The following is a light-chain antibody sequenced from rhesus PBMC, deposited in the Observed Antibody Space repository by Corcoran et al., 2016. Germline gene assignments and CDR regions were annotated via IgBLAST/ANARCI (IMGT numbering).Light chain of an antibody. CDR2: GAS. CDR3: QETNNVWT. Sequence: EIVMTQSPVTLSLSPGETATISCRTSQSVSSKLAWYQPKPGQAPRLLIYGASSRANGTPDRFRGSGSGTDFTLTIGSLEPEDFAVYYCQETNNVWTFGQGTKVEIK. CDR1: QSVSSK. V-gene: IGKV3-31*02. J-gene: IGKJ1*01.